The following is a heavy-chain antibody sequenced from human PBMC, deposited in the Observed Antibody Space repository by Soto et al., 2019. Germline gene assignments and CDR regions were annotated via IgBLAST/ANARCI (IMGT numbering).Heavy chain of an antibody. J-gene: IGHJ4*02. Sequence: SETLSLTCTVSGGSINSGGYYWSWIRQHPGKGLEWIGYVYYSGSPYYNPSLKSRVAMSVDASKNQFSLELTSVTAADTAVYYCARWSLGHTYAAVDYWGQGILVTVSS. CDR3: ARWSLGHTYAAVDY. CDR1: GGSINSGGYY. D-gene: IGHD3-16*01. V-gene: IGHV4-31*03. CDR2: VYYSGSP.